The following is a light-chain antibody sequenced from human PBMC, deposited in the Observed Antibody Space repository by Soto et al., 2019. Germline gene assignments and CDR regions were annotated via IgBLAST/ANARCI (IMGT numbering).Light chain of an antibody. CDR3: FSYAGSYALV. J-gene: IGLJ1*01. V-gene: IGLV2-11*01. CDR2: DVS. CDR1: SSDVGGYSY. Sequence: QSALTQPRSVSGSPGQSVTISCTGTSSDVGGYSYVSWYQQHPGKAPKLMIYDVSKRPSGIPDRFSGSKSGNTASLPISGLPAEDEAHYYCFSYAGSYALVFGPGTKVTVL.